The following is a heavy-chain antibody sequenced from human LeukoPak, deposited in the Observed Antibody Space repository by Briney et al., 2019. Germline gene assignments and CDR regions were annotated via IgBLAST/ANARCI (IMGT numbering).Heavy chain of an antibody. V-gene: IGHV1-46*01. Sequence: ASVKVSCKASGYTFTSYYIHWVRQAPGQGLEWMGIIIPSAGGTNYAQKFQGRVSMTRDMSTSTVYMELSSLRSEDTAVYYCAREYSGGNFDYWGQGTLVTVSS. J-gene: IGHJ4*01. CDR3: AREYSGGNFDY. D-gene: IGHD2-15*01. CDR1: GYTFTSYY. CDR2: IIPSAGGT.